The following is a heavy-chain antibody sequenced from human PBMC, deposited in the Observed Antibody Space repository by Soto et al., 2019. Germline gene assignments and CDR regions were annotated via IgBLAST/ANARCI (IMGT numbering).Heavy chain of an antibody. J-gene: IGHJ6*02. CDR3: AREPLPYCSSTSCYQDYYGMDV. CDR2: IYYSGST. CDR1: GGSISSGDYY. Sequence: PSETLSLTCTVSGGSISSGDYYWSWIRQPPGKGLEWIGYIYYSGSTYYNPSLKSRVTISVDTSKNQFSLKLSSVTAADTAVYYCAREPLPYCSSTSCYQDYYGMDVWGQGTTVTVS. V-gene: IGHV4-30-4*01. D-gene: IGHD2-2*01.